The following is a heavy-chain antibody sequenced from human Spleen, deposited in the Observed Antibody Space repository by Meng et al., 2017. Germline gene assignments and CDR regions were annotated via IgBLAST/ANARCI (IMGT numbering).Heavy chain of an antibody. J-gene: IGHJ4*02. Sequence: QVTLQQGGAGLLKPSETLSLTCVVSGGSFSDYYWSWIRQPQGKGLEWIGEINHSGSTNYNPSLESRATISVDTSQNNLSLKLSSVTAADSAVYYCARGPTTMAHDFDYWGQGTLVTVSS. CDR1: GGSFSDYY. D-gene: IGHD4-11*01. V-gene: IGHV4-34*01. CDR3: ARGPTTMAHDFDY. CDR2: INHSGST.